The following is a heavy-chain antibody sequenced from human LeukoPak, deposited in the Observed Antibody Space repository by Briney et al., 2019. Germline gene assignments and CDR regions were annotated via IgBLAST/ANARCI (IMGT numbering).Heavy chain of an antibody. CDR3: ARRPDAFDI. V-gene: IGHV5-51*01. Sequence: GESLKISCQGSGYNFPIYWIGWVRQMPGQGLEWMGIIYPDDSNTIYGPSFQGQVTISADKSINTAYLEWSSLKASDTAMYYCARRPDAFDIWGQGTMVTVSS. CDR1: GYNFPIYW. CDR2: IYPDDSNT. J-gene: IGHJ3*02.